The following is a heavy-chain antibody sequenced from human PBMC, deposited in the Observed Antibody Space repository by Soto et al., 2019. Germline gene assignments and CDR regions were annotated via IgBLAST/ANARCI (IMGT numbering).Heavy chain of an antibody. J-gene: IGHJ4*02. CDR1: GDAFTNYI. CDR2: IIPMFGTP. V-gene: IGHV1-69*01. D-gene: IGHD2-2*01. CDR3: ARGRDQPPVGLYFDS. Sequence: QVQLVQSGAEVKKPGSSVKVSCKASGDAFTNYIFDWVRQAPGQGLEWMGGIIPMFGTPKYAQTFQDRVTISAAVSTGTGYWELASLRFDETAVYYCARGRDQPPVGLYFDSWGEGTRVTFSS.